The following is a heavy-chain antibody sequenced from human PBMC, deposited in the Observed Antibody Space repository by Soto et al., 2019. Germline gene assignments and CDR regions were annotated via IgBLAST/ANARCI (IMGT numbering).Heavy chain of an antibody. D-gene: IGHD2-2*01. J-gene: IGHJ4*02. Sequence: DXTLVNAKQTLTXKCTISWFSITGNVEGVVWIRQPPGKALEWLALIYLADDKRYSTSLRNRLTITLDNSKDQVILNMNDMGPADTATYYCAHGYVKLLATFHYFDSWGQGT. CDR2: IYLADDK. CDR3: AHGYVKLLATFHYFDS. V-gene: IGHV2-5*02. CDR1: WFSITGNVEG.